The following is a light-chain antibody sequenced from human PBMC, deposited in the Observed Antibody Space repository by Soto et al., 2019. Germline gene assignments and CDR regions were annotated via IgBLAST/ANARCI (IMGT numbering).Light chain of an antibody. CDR3: THYTKWPTT. CDR1: QSVSSSY. CDR2: GAS. V-gene: IGKV3-15*01. Sequence: VTQCPGSVRLNNGERATLSCSPSQSVSSSYLDWYQQKPGQAPRLLIYGASTRATGIPAGLSGSGSGTEFTLTISSVQSEDYAVYYCTHYTKWPTTFGQGTKVDIK. J-gene: IGKJ1*01.